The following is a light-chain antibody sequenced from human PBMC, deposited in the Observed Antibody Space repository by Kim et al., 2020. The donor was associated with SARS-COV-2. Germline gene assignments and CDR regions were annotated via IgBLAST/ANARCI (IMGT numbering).Light chain of an antibody. CDR2: GNI. CDR1: NSNCGANLD. V-gene: IGLV1-40*01. CDR3: QSYDSSLNGPV. Sequence: RVTIPCARSNSNCGANLDGNWYQHLPGTAPNLLIYGNINRPSGVPDRFSGSKSGTSASLAITGLQAEDEADYHCQSYDSSLNGPVFGGGTQLTVL. J-gene: IGLJ3*02.